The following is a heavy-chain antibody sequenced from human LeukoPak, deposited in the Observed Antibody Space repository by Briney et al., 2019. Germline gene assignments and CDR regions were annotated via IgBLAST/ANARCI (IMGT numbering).Heavy chain of an antibody. CDR1: QFTFNKYG. CDR3: AKGGPSVAATFDH. Sequence: QTGGSLRLFCATSQFTFNKYGMHWVRQAPGRGLEWVAFVRYDGTTNQYSDSVKGRFFISRDNSRDMLFLRINNLSSDDTAVYYCAKGGPSVAATFDHWGQGTRVIVSS. J-gene: IGHJ4*02. CDR2: VRYDGTTN. D-gene: IGHD6-19*01. V-gene: IGHV3-30*02.